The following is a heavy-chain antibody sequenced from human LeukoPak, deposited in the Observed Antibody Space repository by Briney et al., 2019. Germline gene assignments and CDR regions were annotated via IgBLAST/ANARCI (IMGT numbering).Heavy chain of an antibody. J-gene: IGHJ4*02. Sequence: SETLSLTCAVYGGSFSGYYWGWVRQPPGKGLEWIGGIYYSGSTYYHPSLKSRVTISVDTSQNHFSLNLRTVTAADTAVYYCARHHHNHCYDYWGQGTLVTVSS. D-gene: IGHD1-1*01. CDR3: ARHHHNHCYDY. V-gene: IGHV4-34*01. CDR1: GGSFSGYY. CDR2: IYYSGST.